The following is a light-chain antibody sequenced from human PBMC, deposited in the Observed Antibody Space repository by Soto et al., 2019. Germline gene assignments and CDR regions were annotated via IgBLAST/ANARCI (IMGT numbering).Light chain of an antibody. CDR1: QSVSSNY. V-gene: IGKV3-20*01. J-gene: IGKJ1*01. CDR3: QQYGSLSWT. Sequence: DIVLTQSPGTLSLSPGERATLSCRASQSVSSNYLAWYQQKPGQAPRLLIHGAYTRDTGVPDRFSGSGSGTDFTLTISRLEPEDFAVYHCQQYGSLSWTFGQGTKVEIK. CDR2: GAY.